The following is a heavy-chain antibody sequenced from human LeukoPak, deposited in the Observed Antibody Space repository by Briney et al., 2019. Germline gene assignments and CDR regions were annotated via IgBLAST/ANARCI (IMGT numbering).Heavy chain of an antibody. Sequence: PGGSLRLSCAASGFTFSSYAMSWVRQAPGKGLEWVGFIRNRIHGRTSVYAASVEGRFTISRDDSESVAYLQMNSLKTEDTAVYFCARGGVNDHGDGQYFEHWGQGTLVTVSS. D-gene: IGHD4-17*01. V-gene: IGHV3-49*04. CDR3: ARGGVNDHGDGQYFEH. J-gene: IGHJ1*01. CDR1: GFTFSSYA. CDR2: IRNRIHGRTS.